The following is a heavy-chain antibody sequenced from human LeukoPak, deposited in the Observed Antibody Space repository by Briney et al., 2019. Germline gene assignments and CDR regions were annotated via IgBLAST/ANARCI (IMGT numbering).Heavy chain of an antibody. CDR3: ARSLKISSGWFHNFDY. V-gene: IGHV4-39*01. CDR2: IYYSGST. CDR1: GGYISSGSTHY. D-gene: IGHD6-19*01. Sequence: SETLSLTCTVSGGYISSGSTHYWGWIRQPPGKGLEWIGSIYYSGSTYYNPSLKSRVTISVDTSKNQFSLKVTSVSAADTAVYYCARSLKISSGWFHNFDYWGQGTLVTVSS. J-gene: IGHJ4*02.